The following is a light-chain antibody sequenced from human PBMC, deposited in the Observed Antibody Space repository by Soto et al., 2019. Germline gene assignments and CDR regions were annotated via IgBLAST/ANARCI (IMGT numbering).Light chain of an antibody. J-gene: IGKJ1*01. CDR3: QQYKPYSQT. CDR2: AAS. V-gene: IGKV1-5*02. CDR1: QSIGSW. Sequence: IVGWANQSIGSWLAWYQQKPGKAPNLLIYAASSLQSGVPSRFSGRGSGTDFTLTISSLQRDDLAMYYCQQYKPYSQTVSQGTKVDIK.